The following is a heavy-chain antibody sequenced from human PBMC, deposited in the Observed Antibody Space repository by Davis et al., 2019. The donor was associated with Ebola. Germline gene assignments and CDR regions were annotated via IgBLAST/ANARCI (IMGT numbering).Heavy chain of an antibody. CDR2: INPDGTNI. CDR3: ASSVWPHTLAH. Sequence: GGSLRLSCAASGFTFSDYWMHWVRHSPRRGPEWVSRINPDGTNIGYADFVKGRFTISRDNTKNTLYVQMNGLGADDTALYYCASSVWPHTLAHWGQGTPVTVSS. J-gene: IGHJ4*02. V-gene: IGHV3-74*01. CDR1: GFTFSDYW. D-gene: IGHD6-19*01.